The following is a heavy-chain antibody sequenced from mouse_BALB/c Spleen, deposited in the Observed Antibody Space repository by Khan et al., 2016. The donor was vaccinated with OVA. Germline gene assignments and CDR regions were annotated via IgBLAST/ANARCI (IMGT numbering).Heavy chain of an antibody. V-gene: IGHV1-7*01. CDR2: INPSTGYT. CDR3: ARRSLRWDVDY. D-gene: IGHD1-1*01. Sequence: VQLQQSGAELAKPGASVKMSCKASGYTFINYWILWVKQRPGQGLEWIGYINPSTGYTESKQNFKDKATLTADKSSSTAYIQLSSLTSEDSAVYYGARRSLRWDVDYWGQGATLTVSS. J-gene: IGHJ2*01. CDR1: GYTFINYW.